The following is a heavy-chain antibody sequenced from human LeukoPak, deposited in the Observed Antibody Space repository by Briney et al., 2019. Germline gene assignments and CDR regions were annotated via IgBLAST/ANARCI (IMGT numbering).Heavy chain of an antibody. CDR3: ARENDSSGYFDY. Sequence: SQTLSLTCTVSGGSISSYYWSWIRQAPGKGLELIGYINYSGSTDYNPSLKSRATISVDTSKNQFSLKLSSVTAADTAVYYCARENDSSGYFDYWGQGTLVTVSS. J-gene: IGHJ4*02. D-gene: IGHD3-22*01. CDR2: INYSGST. CDR1: GGSISSYY. V-gene: IGHV4-59*12.